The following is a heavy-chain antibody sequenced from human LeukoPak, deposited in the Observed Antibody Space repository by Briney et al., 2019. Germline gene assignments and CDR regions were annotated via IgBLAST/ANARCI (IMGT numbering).Heavy chain of an antibody. Sequence: GGSLRLSCAASGFTFSSYGMLWVRQAPGKGLDWVAFIRHDGNKKLYADSVKGRFTISRDNSKNTLYLYVNSLRPDDSAVYYCVKDNPLDYWGQGTLVIVSS. J-gene: IGHJ4*02. CDR1: GFTFSSYG. CDR2: IRHDGNKK. CDR3: VKDNPLDY. V-gene: IGHV3-30*02.